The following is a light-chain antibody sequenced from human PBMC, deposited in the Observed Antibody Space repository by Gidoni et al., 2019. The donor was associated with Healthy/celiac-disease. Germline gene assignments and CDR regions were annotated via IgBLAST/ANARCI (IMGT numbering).Light chain of an antibody. CDR2: GAS. CDR3: QQYNNWPPGFT. V-gene: IGKV3-15*01. Sequence: EIVMTQSPATLSVSPGERATLYCRASQSVSSNLAWYQQKPGQAPRLLIYGASTRATGIPARFIGSGSGTEFTLTISSLQSEDFSVYYCQQYNNWPPGFTFGPGTKVDIK. CDR1: QSVSSN. J-gene: IGKJ3*01.